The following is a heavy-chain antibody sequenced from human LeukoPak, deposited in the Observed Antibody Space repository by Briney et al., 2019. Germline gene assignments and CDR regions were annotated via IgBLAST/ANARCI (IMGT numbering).Heavy chain of an antibody. CDR1: GFTFTNYA. Sequence: PGGSLRLSCVASGFTFTNYAMSWVRQAPGKGLEWVSYIRGSGGTTHYADSVKGRFTISRDNSKNTVYLQMNSLRAEDTAVYYCAKDLGTSQDFDYGGQGTLVTVSS. J-gene: IGHJ4*02. CDR2: IRGSGGTT. CDR3: AKDLGTSQDFDY. V-gene: IGHV3-23*01.